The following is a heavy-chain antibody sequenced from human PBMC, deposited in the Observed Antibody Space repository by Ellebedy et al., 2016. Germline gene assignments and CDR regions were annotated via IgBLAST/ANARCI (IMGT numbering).Heavy chain of an antibody. CDR3: AKCMSSYYYYMDV. J-gene: IGHJ6*03. CDR1: GFTFSDYY. Sequence: GGSLRLSCAASGFTFSDYYMSWVRQAPGKGLEWVSAISGSGGSTYYADSVKGRFTISRDNSKNTLYLQMNSLRAEDTAVYYCAKCMSSYYYYMDVWGKGTTVTVSS. CDR2: ISGSGGST. D-gene: IGHD2-8*01. V-gene: IGHV3-23*01.